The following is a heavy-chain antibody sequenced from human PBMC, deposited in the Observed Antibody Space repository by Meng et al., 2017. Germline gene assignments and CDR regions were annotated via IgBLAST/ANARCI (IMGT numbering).Heavy chain of an antibody. CDR3: ARGYHYYYDSSGPFNWFDP. CDR2: IYYSGST. CDR1: GGSISSSSYC. D-gene: IGHD3-22*01. V-gene: IGHV4-39*07. Sequence: LQPPEAGHGLGNPSRTLSPPCPSPGGSISSSSYCWGWIRQPPGKGLEWIGSIYYSGSTYYNPSLKSRVTISVDTSKNQFSLKLSSVTATDTAVYYCARGYHYYYDSSGPFNWFDPWGQGTLVTVSS. J-gene: IGHJ5*02.